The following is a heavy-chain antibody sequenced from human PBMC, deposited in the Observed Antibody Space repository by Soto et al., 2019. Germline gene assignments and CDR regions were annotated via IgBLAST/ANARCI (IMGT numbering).Heavy chain of an antibody. Sequence: GASVKVSCKASGYTLTGYYMHWVRQAPGQGLEWMGWINPNSGGTNYAQKFQGRVTMTRDTSISTAYMELSRLRSDDTAVYYCASLEDSRNIAAADYWGQGTLVTVSS. CDR1: GYTLTGYY. CDR2: INPNSGGT. J-gene: IGHJ4*02. D-gene: IGHD6-13*01. V-gene: IGHV1-2*02. CDR3: ASLEDSRNIAAADY.